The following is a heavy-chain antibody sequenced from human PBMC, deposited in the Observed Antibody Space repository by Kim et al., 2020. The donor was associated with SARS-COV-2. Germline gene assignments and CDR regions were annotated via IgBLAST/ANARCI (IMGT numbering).Heavy chain of an antibody. CDR3: ARDPIRGVTMVRRVTPADYEYGIAV. CDR2: TYYRSKWYN. CDR1: GDSVSSNSAA. D-gene: IGHD3-10*01. V-gene: IGHV6-1*01. J-gene: IGHJ6*02. Sequence: SQTLSLTCAISGDSVSSNSAAWNWIRQSPSRGLEWLGRTYYRSKWYNDYAVSVKSRITINLDTSKNQFSLQLNSVTPEDTAVYYCARDPIRGVTMVRRVTPADYEYGIAVWGQGTTVTVSS.